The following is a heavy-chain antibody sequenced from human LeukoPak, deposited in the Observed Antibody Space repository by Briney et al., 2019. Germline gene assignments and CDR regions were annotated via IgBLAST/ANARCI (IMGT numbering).Heavy chain of an antibody. Sequence: PSQTLSLTCAVSGGSISSGGYSWSWIRQPPGKGLEWIGYIYHSGSTYYNPSLKSRVTISVDRSKNQFSLKLSSVTAADTAVYYCARRGPSSSYCSSTSCYFYFDYWGQGTLVTVSS. V-gene: IGHV4-30-2*01. CDR2: IYHSGST. CDR1: GGSISSGGYS. CDR3: ARRGPSSSYCSSTSCYFYFDY. J-gene: IGHJ4*02. D-gene: IGHD2-2*01.